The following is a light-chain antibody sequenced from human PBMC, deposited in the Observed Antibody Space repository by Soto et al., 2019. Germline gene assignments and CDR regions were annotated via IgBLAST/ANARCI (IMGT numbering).Light chain of an antibody. V-gene: IGKV1-12*01. Sequence: DVPMTQSPSSVSASVGDRVTITCRANEDINTWVAWYQQRPGKAPKLLIHSASTLHSGVPSRFSGSASGTDFTLTISSLQPEDFVTYYCQQANSFPFTFGPGTKVDLK. CDR2: SAS. CDR1: EDINTW. J-gene: IGKJ3*01. CDR3: QQANSFPFT.